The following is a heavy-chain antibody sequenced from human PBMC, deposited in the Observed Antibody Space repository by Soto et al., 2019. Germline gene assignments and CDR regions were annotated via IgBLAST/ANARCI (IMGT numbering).Heavy chain of an antibody. J-gene: IGHJ3*01. Sequence: GESLKISCAGSGFTFSGYWMTWVRQPPGKGLEWVASVNQDGTQKFYVDSVKGRFTVSRDNSKNTLYLQMNSLRAEDTAIYYCVKEASGWKSRGSFDLWGRGTMVTVSS. CDR3: VKEASGWKSRGSFDL. V-gene: IGHV3-7*03. D-gene: IGHD6-19*01. CDR2: VNQDGTQK. CDR1: GFTFSGYW.